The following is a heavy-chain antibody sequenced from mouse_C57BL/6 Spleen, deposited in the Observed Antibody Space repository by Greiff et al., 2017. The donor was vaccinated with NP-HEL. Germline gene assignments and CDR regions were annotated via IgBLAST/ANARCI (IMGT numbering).Heavy chain of an antibody. Sequence: DVKLQESGPGMVKPSQSLSLTCTVTGYSITSGYDWHWIRHFPGNKLEWMGYISYSGSTNYNPSLKSRISITHDTSKNHFFLKLNSVTTEDTATYYCARGGTGNWYFDVWGTGTTVTVSS. CDR1: GYSITSGYD. CDR3: ARGGTGNWYFDV. J-gene: IGHJ1*03. D-gene: IGHD4-1*01. V-gene: IGHV3-1*01. CDR2: ISYSGST.